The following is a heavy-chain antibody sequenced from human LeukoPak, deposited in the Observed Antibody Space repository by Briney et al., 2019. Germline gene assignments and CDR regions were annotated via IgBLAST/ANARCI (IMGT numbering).Heavy chain of an antibody. CDR3: ARRGYDFWSGYPLDY. CDR1: GGSFSGYY. J-gene: IGHJ4*02. V-gene: IGHV4-34*01. Sequence: PSETLSLTCAVYGGSFSGYYWSWIRQPPGKGLEWIGEINHSGSTNYNPSLKSRVTISVDTSKNQFSLKLSSVTAADTAVYYCARRGYDFWSGYPLDYWGQGTLVTVSS. D-gene: IGHD3-3*01. CDR2: INHSGST.